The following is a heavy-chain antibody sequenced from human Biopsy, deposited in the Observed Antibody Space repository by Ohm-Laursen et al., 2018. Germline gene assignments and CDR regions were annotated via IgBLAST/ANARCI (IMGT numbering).Heavy chain of an antibody. V-gene: IGHV4-31*01. CDR1: GGSISSGGSY. CDR3: ARGDYFDSNGYFWFDP. CDR2: IFNSANT. D-gene: IGHD3-22*01. J-gene: IGHJ5*02. Sequence: SQTLSLTCTVSGGSISSGGSYWNWIRQRPGKGLEWIGYIFNSANTYYNPSLKNLITISGDTSKNQFSLKLNSVTAADTAVYYCARGDYFDSNGYFWFDPWGQGTLVTVSS.